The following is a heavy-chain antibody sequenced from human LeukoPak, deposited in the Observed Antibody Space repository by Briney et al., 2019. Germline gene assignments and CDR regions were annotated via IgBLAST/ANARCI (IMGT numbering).Heavy chain of an antibody. CDR2: ISSSGSTI. CDR3: ARDLLVGAHFDY. CDR1: GFTFSSCE. D-gene: IGHD1-26*01. Sequence: GGSLRLSCAASGFTFSSCEMNWAGQAPGKGLEWVSYISSSGSTIYYADSVKGRFTISRDNAKNSLYLQMNSLRAEDTAVYYCARDLLVGAHFDYWGQGTLVTVSS. J-gene: IGHJ4*02. V-gene: IGHV3-48*03.